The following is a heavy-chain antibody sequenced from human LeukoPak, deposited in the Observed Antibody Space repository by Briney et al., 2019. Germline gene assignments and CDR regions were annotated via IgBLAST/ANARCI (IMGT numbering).Heavy chain of an antibody. CDR1: GYTFTGYY. Sequence: ASVKVSCKASGYTFTGYYMHWVRQAPGQGLEWMGWINPNSGGTNYAQKFQGRVTMTRDTSISTAYMELSRLRSDDTAVYYCARDRSLGGLEFSYYYYGMDVWGQGTTVTVSS. CDR2: INPNSGGT. CDR3: ARDRSLGGLEFSYYYYGMDV. V-gene: IGHV1-2*02. J-gene: IGHJ6*02. D-gene: IGHD3-3*01.